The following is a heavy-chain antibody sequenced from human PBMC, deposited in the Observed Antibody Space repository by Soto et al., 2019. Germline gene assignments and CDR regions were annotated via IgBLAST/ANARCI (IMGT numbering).Heavy chain of an antibody. CDR2: MSYSGNS. V-gene: IGHV4-39*01. J-gene: IGHJ4*02. CDR3: VRLYGYNADY. D-gene: IGHD5-12*01. Sequence: SETLSLTCTVSGGSISSSSCFWGWIRQPPGRGLGWIGSMSYSGNSHYNPSLKSRGTISIDTPKNQISLKLSSVTAADTAVYYCVRLYGYNADYWGQGTLVTVSS. CDR1: GGSISSSSCF.